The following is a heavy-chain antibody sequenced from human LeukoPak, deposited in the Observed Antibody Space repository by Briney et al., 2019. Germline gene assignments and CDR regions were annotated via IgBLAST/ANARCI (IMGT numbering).Heavy chain of an antibody. CDR2: ISDDGNIK. J-gene: IGHJ4*02. V-gene: IGHV3-30*03. CDR3: ATEVGRTAFEY. Sequence: GRSLRLSCAASGLIFSRDGMHWVRQAPGKGLEGVAVISDDGNIKYYADSVKGRFTISRDNSKNTLFLQMNSLRTDDTAVYYCATEVGRTAFEYWGQGTPVTVSS. D-gene: IGHD1-26*01. CDR1: GLIFSRDG.